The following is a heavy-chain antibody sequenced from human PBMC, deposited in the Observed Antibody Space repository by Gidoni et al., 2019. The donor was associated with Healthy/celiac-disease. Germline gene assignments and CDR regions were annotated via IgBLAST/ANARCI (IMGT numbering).Heavy chain of an antibody. CDR2: ISGSGGST. D-gene: IGHD6-19*01. Sequence: EVQLLESGGGLVQPGGSLRLSCAASGSTFSSYAMSWVRQAPGKGLEWVSAISGSGGSTYYADSVKGRFTISRDNSKNTLYLQMNSLRAEDTAVYYCAKDLAGTPAPYYYYYGMDVWGQGTTVTVSS. V-gene: IGHV3-23*01. CDR1: GSTFSSYA. J-gene: IGHJ6*02. CDR3: AKDLAGTPAPYYYYYGMDV.